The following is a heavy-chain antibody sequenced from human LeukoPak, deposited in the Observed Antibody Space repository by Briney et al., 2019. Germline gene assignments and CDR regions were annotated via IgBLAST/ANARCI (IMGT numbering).Heavy chain of an antibody. J-gene: IGHJ5*02. D-gene: IGHD3-22*01. CDR3: VRDMGYYDKA. CDR2: INNDGNSA. CDR1: GLTFSNYG. Sequence: GGSLRLSCAASGLTFSNYGMIWVRQAPGKGPVWVSYINNDGNSATYADSVKGRFTISRDNAKNTLYLQMNSLRAEDTAIYYCVRDMGYYDKAWGQGTLVTVSS. V-gene: IGHV3-74*01.